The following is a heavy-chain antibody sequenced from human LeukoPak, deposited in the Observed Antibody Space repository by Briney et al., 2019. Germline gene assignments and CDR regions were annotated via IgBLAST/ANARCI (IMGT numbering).Heavy chain of an antibody. V-gene: IGHV4-61*02. CDR2: IYTSGST. D-gene: IGHD2-2*01. J-gene: IGHJ6*03. CDR1: GGSISSGSYY. CDR3: ARASEDIVVVPAATKTYYYYYMDV. Sequence: SETLSLTCTVSGGSISSGSYYWSWIRQPAGKGLEWIGRIYTSGSTNYNPSLKSRVTISVDTSKNQFSLKLSSVTAADTAVYYCARASEDIVVVPAATKTYYYYYMDVWGKGTTVTVSS.